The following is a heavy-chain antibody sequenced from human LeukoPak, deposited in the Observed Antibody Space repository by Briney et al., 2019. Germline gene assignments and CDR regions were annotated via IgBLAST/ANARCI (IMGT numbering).Heavy chain of an antibody. J-gene: IGHJ4*02. CDR3: TRDSSGWARGLDY. V-gene: IGHV3-49*04. CDR1: GFTFGDYA. CDR2: IRSKAYRGIT. D-gene: IGHD6-19*01. Sequence: GGSLRLSCTASGFTFGDYAMRWDRQAPGGGREWVGFIRSKAYRGITEYSAAVKRRFTSSRDASEIFANLQMTSLKTEDTAVYYCTRDSSGWARGLDYWGQGTLVTVSS.